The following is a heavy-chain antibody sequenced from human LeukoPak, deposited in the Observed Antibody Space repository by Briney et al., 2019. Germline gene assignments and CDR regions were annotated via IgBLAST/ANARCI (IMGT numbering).Heavy chain of an antibody. CDR3: ARWGPYGYTYGWFDY. V-gene: IGHV4-39*01. D-gene: IGHD5-18*01. CDR2: IYYTGNT. CDR1: GGSISSGSYH. J-gene: IGHJ5*01. Sequence: SETLSLTCSVSGGSISSGSYHWGWIRQPPGQGLEWIGSIYYTGNTYYNLSLKSRLTISVDTSKNLFSLKLNSVTATDTAVYYCARWGPYGYTYGWFDYWGQGALITVSS.